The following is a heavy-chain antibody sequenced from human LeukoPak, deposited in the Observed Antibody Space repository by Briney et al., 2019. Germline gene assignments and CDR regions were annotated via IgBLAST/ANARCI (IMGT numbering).Heavy chain of an antibody. J-gene: IGHJ4*02. CDR3: ARSTQWELPDY. CDR1: GFTFSDYY. CDR2: ISSSGSSI. Sequence: PGGSLRLSCAASGFTFSDYYMSWIRQAPGKGLEWIAYISSSGSSIQYAESVRGRFTISRDNAKTSLYLQMNSLRAEDTSVYYCARSTQWELPDYWGQGTLVTVSS. D-gene: IGHD1-26*01. V-gene: IGHV3-11*04.